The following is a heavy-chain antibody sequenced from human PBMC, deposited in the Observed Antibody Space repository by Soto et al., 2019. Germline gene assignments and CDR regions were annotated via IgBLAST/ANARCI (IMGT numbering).Heavy chain of an antibody. V-gene: IGHV2-26*01. J-gene: IGHJ4*02. CDR3: AHRGAVPAAICVPGPFDY. D-gene: IGHD2-2*01. CDR1: GCSLSKTKKS. Sequence: SGPTLVNPSVTLTLTCTVSGCSLSKTKKSVSWIRQPPGKALEWLAHIFSNDEKSYSPSLKSRLTITKDTSKNQVVLTMTNMDPVDTATYYFAHRGAVPAAICVPGPFDYWGQGTLVTVSS. CDR2: IFSNDEK.